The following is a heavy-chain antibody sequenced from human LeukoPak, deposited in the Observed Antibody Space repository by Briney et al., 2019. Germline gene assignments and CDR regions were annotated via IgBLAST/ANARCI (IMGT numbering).Heavy chain of an antibody. D-gene: IGHD3-22*01. CDR3: ARTQGIYDSSGYYFNY. J-gene: IGHJ4*02. CDR1: GGSFSGYY. V-gene: IGHV4-34*01. CDR2: INHSGST. Sequence: SETLFLTRAVFGGSFSGYYWSWIRQPPGKGLEWIGEINHSGSTNYNPSLRSRVTISVDTSKNQFSLKLSSVTAADTAVYYCARTQGIYDSSGYYFNYWGQGTLVTVSS.